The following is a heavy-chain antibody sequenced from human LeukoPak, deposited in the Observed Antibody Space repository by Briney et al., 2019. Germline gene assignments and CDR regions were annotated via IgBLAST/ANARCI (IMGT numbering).Heavy chain of an antibody. J-gene: IGHJ3*02. CDR3: ARADRMDRGGYDAFDI. CDR1: GGSISSSSYY. D-gene: IGHD3-10*01. Sequence: SETLSLTCTVSGGSISSSSYYWGWIRQPPGKGLEWIGSIYYSGSTYYNPSLKSRVTISVDTSKNQFSLKLSSVTAADTAVYYCARADRMDRGGYDAFDIWGQGTMVTVSS. V-gene: IGHV4-39*07. CDR2: IYYSGST.